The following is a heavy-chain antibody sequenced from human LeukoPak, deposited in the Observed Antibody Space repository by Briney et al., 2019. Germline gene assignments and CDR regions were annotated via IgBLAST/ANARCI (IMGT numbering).Heavy chain of an antibody. J-gene: IGHJ4*02. CDR3: AKDGPDSSGWYYFDY. V-gene: IGHV1-69*13. Sequence: SVKVSCKASGGTFSSYAISWVRQAPGQGLEWMGGIIPIFGTANYAQKFQGRVTITADESTSTAYMELSSLRAEDTALYYCAKDGPDSSGWYYFDYWGQGTLVTVSS. CDR2: IIPIFGTA. CDR1: GGTFSSYA. D-gene: IGHD6-19*01.